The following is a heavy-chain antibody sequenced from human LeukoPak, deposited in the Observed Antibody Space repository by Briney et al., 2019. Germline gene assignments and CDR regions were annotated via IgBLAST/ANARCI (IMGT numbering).Heavy chain of an antibody. D-gene: IGHD3-3*01. CDR2: IYYSGST. CDR3: ALTPSYYDFWSGGLGWFDP. J-gene: IGHJ5*02. Sequence: SETLSLTCTVSGGSISSYYWSWIRQPAGKGLEWIGYIYYSGSTNYNPSLKSRVTISVDTSKNQFSLKLSSVTAADTAVYYCALTPSYYDFWSGGLGWFDPWGQGTLVTVSS. CDR1: GGSISSYY. V-gene: IGHV4-59*01.